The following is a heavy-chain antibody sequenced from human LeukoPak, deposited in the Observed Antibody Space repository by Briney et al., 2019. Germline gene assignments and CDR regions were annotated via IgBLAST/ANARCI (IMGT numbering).Heavy chain of an antibody. J-gene: IGHJ5*01. CDR2: IFYSGST. CDR1: GGSINNYY. D-gene: IGHD4-11*01. V-gene: IGHV4-59*01. Sequence: SETLSLTCTVSGGSINNYYWSWIRQPPGKGLEWIGSIFYSGSTNYNPSLKSRVIISVDTSKNRFSLKLSSVTAADTAVYYCAREDYSGGNNWFDFWGQGTLVTVSS. CDR3: AREDYSGGNNWFDF.